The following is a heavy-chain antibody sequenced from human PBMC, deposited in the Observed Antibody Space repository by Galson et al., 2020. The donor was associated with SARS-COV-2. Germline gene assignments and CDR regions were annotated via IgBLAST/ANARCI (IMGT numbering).Heavy chain of an antibody. J-gene: IGHJ4*02. CDR2: ISVIGGSP. CDR1: GFTFSSYA. Sequence: SCAASGFTFSSYAMSWVRQAPGKGRDWAQAISVIGGSPYYADSGMGRFTIPRDNSKNTLYLQMNSLRAEDTAVYYCAKDSRYDFWGGYYFDYWGQGTLVTVAS. CDR3: AKDSRYDFWGGYYFDY. V-gene: IGHV3-23*01. D-gene: IGHD3-3*01.